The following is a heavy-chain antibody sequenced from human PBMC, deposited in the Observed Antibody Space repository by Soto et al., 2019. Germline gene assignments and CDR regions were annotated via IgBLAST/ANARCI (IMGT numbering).Heavy chain of an antibody. Sequence: VASVKVSCKASGYTFTSYGISWVRQAPGQGLEWMGWISAYNGNTNYAQKLQGRVTMTTDTSTSTAYMELRSLRSDDTAVYYCARGDYYYDSSGYSDLDYWGQGTLVTVSS. V-gene: IGHV1-18*01. J-gene: IGHJ4*02. CDR3: ARGDYYYDSSGYSDLDY. CDR2: ISAYNGNT. D-gene: IGHD3-22*01. CDR1: GYTFTSYG.